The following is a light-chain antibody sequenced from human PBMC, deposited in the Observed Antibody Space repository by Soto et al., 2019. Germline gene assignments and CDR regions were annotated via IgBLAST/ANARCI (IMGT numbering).Light chain of an antibody. J-gene: IGKJ1*01. Sequence: EIVLTQSPATLSLSPGERATLSCRASQSISSYLAWYQQKPGQAPRLLIYDASNRATGIPARFSGSGSGTDFTLTISSLEPEDCAVYYCQQRSNWPWTSGQGTKVEIK. CDR1: QSISSY. V-gene: IGKV3-11*01. CDR3: QQRSNWPWT. CDR2: DAS.